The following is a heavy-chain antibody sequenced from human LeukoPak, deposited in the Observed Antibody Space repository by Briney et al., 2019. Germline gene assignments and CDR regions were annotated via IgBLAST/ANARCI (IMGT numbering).Heavy chain of an antibody. Sequence: SETLSLTCTVSGGSISSGGYYWSWIRQHPGKGLEWIGYIYYSGSTYYNPSLKSRVTISVDTSKNQFSLKLSSVTAADTAVYYCARGTGFPNWRDYYYGMDVWGQGTTVTVSS. CDR2: IYYSGST. D-gene: IGHD1-1*01. V-gene: IGHV4-31*03. CDR3: ARGTGFPNWRDYYYGMDV. CDR1: GGSISSGGYY. J-gene: IGHJ6*02.